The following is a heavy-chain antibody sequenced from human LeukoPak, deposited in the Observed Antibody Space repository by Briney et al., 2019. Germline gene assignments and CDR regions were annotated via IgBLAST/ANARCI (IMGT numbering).Heavy chain of an antibody. CDR1: GFTFSSYG. D-gene: IGHD1-26*01. Sequence: PGGSLRLSCAASGFTFSSYGMHWVRQALGKGLEWVAFIRYDGSNKYYADSMKGRFTISRDNAKNSLYLQMNSLRADDTAVYYCARDLEMGSNGAYWGQGTLVTVSS. CDR3: ARDLEMGSNGAY. J-gene: IGHJ4*02. CDR2: IRYDGSNK. V-gene: IGHV3-30*02.